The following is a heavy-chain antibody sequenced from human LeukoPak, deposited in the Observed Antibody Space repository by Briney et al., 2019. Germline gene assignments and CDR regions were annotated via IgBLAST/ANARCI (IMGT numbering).Heavy chain of an antibody. J-gene: IGHJ6*02. V-gene: IGHV4-4*02. Sequence: SETLSLTCAVSGGSISSSNWWSWVRQPPGKGLEWIGEIYHSGSTNYSPSLKSRVTMSVDTSKNQFSLKLSSVTAADTAVYYCARDLGYCSSTSCYYYYGMDVWGQGTTVTVSS. D-gene: IGHD2-2*01. CDR2: IYHSGST. CDR3: ARDLGYCSSTSCYYYYGMDV. CDR1: GGSISSSNW.